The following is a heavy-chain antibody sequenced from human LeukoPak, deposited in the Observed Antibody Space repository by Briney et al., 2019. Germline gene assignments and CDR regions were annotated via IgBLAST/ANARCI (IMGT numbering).Heavy chain of an antibody. CDR2: ISAYNGNT. CDR3: ARVSKYRPVPYYYMDV. CDR1: GYTFTSYG. J-gene: IGHJ6*03. V-gene: IGHV1-18*01. D-gene: IGHD2-2*01. Sequence: ASVKVSCKASGYTFTSYGISWARQAPGQGLEWMGWISAYNGNTNYAQKLQGRVTMTTDTSTSTAYMELRSLRSDDTAVYYCARVSKYRPVPYYYMDVWGKGTTVTISS.